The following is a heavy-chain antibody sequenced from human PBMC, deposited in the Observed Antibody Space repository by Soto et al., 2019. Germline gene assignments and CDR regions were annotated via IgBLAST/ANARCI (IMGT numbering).Heavy chain of an antibody. D-gene: IGHD3-22*01. CDR1: GGSFSRYS. Sequence: QVQLLQSGSEVKKPGSSVKVSCRASGGSFSRYSISWVRQAPGQGLEWMGGIVPIFGTTNYAPRFRDRLTITADESTRTAFMELTTLTSDDTAIYYCARPDEGGYSSDNHYYYALDLWGQGTAITVTS. CDR2: IVPIFGTT. CDR3: ARPDEGGYSSDNHYYYALDL. J-gene: IGHJ6*02. V-gene: IGHV1-69*01.